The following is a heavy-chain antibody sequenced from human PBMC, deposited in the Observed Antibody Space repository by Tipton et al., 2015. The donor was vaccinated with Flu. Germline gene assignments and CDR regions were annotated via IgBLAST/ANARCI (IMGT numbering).Heavy chain of an antibody. J-gene: IGHJ4*02. V-gene: IGHV3-48*03. CDR1: GFTLSSYE. Sequence: SLRLFCAASGFTLSSYEMNWVRQAPGKGLEWLSYISSRGDTISYADSVRGRFTISRDNTKKSLYLQLNSLRAEDTAIYYCATLTGDDYWGQGILVTVSS. CDR2: ISSRGDTI. CDR3: ATLTGDDY. D-gene: IGHD7-27*01.